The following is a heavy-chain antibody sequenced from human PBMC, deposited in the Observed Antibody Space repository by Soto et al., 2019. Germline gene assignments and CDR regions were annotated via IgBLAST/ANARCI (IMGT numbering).Heavy chain of an antibody. CDR3: AKDGETTVTTYAFDI. CDR1: GFTFSSYG. D-gene: IGHD4-17*01. Sequence: GGSLRLSCAASGFTFSSYGMHWVRQAPGKGLEWVAVISYDGSNKYYADSVKGRFTISRDNSKNTLYLQMNSLRAEDTAVYYCAKDGETTVTTYAFDIWGQGTMVTVSS. J-gene: IGHJ3*02. V-gene: IGHV3-30*18. CDR2: ISYDGSNK.